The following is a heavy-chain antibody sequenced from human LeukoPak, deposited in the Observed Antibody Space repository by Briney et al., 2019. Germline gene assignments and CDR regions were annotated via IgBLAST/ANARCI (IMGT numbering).Heavy chain of an antibody. J-gene: IGHJ4*02. CDR2: FDPEDGET. CDR3: ATGYYCSSTSCLPKFDY. Sequence: ASVNVSCKVSGYTLAELSMHWVRQAPGKGLERMGGFDPEDGETIYAQKFQGRVTMTEDTSTDTAYMELSSLRSEDTAVYYCATGYYCSSTSCLPKFDYWGQGTLVTVSS. V-gene: IGHV1-24*01. D-gene: IGHD2-2*01. CDR1: GYTLAELS.